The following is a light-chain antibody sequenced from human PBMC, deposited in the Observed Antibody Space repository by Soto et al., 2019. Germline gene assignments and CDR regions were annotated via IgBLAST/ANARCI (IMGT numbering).Light chain of an antibody. V-gene: IGKV1-5*03. CDR3: QQYNSYSRT. CDR2: KAS. J-gene: IGKJ1*01. CDR1: QSISSW. Sequence: DIQLTQSHSTLSAFVGDSVTLTYLASQSISSWLAWYQQKPGKAPKLLIYKASSLESGVPSRFSGSGSGTEFTLTISSLQPDDFATYYCQQYNSYSRTFGQGTKV.